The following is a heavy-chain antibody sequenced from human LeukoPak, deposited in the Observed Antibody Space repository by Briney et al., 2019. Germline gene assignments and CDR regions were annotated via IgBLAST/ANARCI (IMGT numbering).Heavy chain of an antibody. Sequence: PGGSLRLSCAASGFTFSNYWMSWVRQAPGKGLGWVANIKQNGSEKYYVDSVKGRFTISRDNAKNSLYLQMNSLRAEDTAVYYCARGESIVGATTDQYYFDHWGQGTLVTASS. J-gene: IGHJ4*02. CDR2: IKQNGSEK. CDR1: GFTFSNYW. D-gene: IGHD1-26*01. CDR3: ARGESIVGATTDQYYFDH. V-gene: IGHV3-7*01.